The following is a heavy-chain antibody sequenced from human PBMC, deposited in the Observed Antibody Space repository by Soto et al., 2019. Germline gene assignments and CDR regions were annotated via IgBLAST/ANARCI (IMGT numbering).Heavy chain of an antibody. CDR2: INSDGIST. J-gene: IGHJ6*03. CDR3: TRVPRHYYYMDV. CDR1: GFTFSSYW. Sequence: PGGSLRLSCAASGFTFSSYWMHWVRQAPGKGLVWVSRINSDGISTSYADAVKGRFTISRENAKNTLYLQMISLRAEDAAVYYCTRVPRHYYYMDVWGKGTTVTVSS. V-gene: IGHV3-74*01.